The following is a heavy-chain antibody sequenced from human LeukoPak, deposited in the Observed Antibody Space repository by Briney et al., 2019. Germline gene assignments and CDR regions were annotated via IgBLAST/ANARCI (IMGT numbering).Heavy chain of an antibody. CDR3: ARGAREYQLPAN. Sequence: SETLSLTCAVSGGSISSGGYSWSWIRQPPGKGLEWIGYIYHSGGTYYNPSLKSRVTISVDRSKNQFSLKLSSVTAADTAVYYCARGAREYQLPANWGQGTMVTVSS. CDR1: GGSISSGGYS. V-gene: IGHV4-30-2*01. CDR2: IYHSGGT. J-gene: IGHJ3*01. D-gene: IGHD2-2*01.